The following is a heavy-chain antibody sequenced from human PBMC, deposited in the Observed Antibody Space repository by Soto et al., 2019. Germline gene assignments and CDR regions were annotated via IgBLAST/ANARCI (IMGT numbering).Heavy chain of an antibody. CDR1: GFSRSTGGVG. V-gene: IGHV2-5*02. CDR3: AHTAPGIAPGLFDY. Sequence: QITLKESGPTLVKPTQTLTLTCTFSGFSRSTGGVGVGWIRQPPGNALEWLALIYWDDDKSYSPSLKSRRTLTQDTSKNQVVRTMTNMDPVDTATYYWAHTAPGIAPGLFDYWGQGTLVTVSS. CDR2: IYWDDDK. D-gene: IGHD6-25*01. J-gene: IGHJ4*02.